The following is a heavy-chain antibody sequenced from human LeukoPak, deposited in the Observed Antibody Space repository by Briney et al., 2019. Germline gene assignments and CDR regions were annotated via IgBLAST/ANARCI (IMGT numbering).Heavy chain of an antibody. CDR2: INHSGST. V-gene: IGHV4-34*01. CDR1: GGSFSGYY. CDR3: ARAVGATRGFDP. Sequence: SETLSLTCAVYGGSFSGYYWSWIRQPPGKGLEWIGEINHSGSTNYNPSLKSRVTISVDTSKNQFSLKLNSVTAADTAVYYHARAVGATRGFDPWGQGTLVTVSS. D-gene: IGHD1-26*01. J-gene: IGHJ5*02.